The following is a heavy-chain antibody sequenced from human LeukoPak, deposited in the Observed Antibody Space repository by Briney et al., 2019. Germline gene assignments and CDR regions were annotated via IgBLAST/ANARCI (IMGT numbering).Heavy chain of an antibody. Sequence: SETLSLTWTVSGGSISSGGYYWSWIRQRPGKGLEWIGYIYYSGSTYYNPSLKSRVTISVDTSKNQFSLKLSSVTAADTAVCYCARVGESYCSGGSCYSGLFDYWGQGTLVTVSS. CDR3: ARVGESYCSGGSCYSGLFDY. CDR2: IYYSGST. J-gene: IGHJ4*02. CDR1: GGSISSGGYY. D-gene: IGHD2-15*01. V-gene: IGHV4-31*02.